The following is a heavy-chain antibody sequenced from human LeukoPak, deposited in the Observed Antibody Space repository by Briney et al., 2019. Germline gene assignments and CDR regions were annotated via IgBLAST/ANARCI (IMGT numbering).Heavy chain of an antibody. CDR3: ARDSSPWELLRHFDY. CDR1: GYTFTSHY. D-gene: IGHD1-26*01. Sequence: ASVKVSCKASGYTFTSHYMHWVRQAPGQGLEWMGWINPNSGGTNYAQKFRGRVTMTRDTSISTAYMELSRLRSDDTAVYYCARDSSPWELLRHFDYWGQGTLVTVSS. V-gene: IGHV1-2*02. CDR2: INPNSGGT. J-gene: IGHJ4*02.